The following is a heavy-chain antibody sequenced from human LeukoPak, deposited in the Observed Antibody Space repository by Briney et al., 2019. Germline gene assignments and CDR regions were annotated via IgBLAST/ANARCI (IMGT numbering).Heavy chain of an antibody. CDR2: ITKYDGRL. D-gene: IGHD5-24*01. CDR3: AKDHSADGWPTFEY. J-gene: IGHJ4*02. CDR1: GYTFSSYA. V-gene: IGHV3-21*04. Sequence: PGGSLRLSCAASGYTFSSYAMHWVRQAPGKGLEWLASITKYDGRLYYADSVRGRFTISRDTSQNELYLQMNSLRVDDSAIYYCAKDHSADGWPTFEYWGRGTLVTVSS.